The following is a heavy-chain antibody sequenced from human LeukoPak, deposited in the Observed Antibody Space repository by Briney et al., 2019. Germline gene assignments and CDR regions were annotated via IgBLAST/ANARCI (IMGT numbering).Heavy chain of an antibody. CDR3: ARHQWHYYYYMGV. V-gene: IGHV4-39*01. CDR2: IYYSGDT. CDR1: GGSIGSSSYY. D-gene: IGHD6-19*01. Sequence: SETLSLTCTVSGGSIGSSSYYWGWIRQPPGKGLEWIGSIYYSGDTYYNPSLKSRRVTISVDTSKNQFSLRLSPVTAADTAVYYCARHQWHYYYYMGVWGKGSTVTVSS. J-gene: IGHJ6*03.